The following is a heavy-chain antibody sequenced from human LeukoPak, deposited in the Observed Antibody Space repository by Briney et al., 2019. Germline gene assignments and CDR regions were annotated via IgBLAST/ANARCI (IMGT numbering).Heavy chain of an antibody. CDR2: IYPGDSDT. CDR3: ARHADIPYYYYYMDV. D-gene: IGHD2-21*01. V-gene: IGHV5-51*01. CDR1: GYSFTSYW. Sequence: GESLKISCKGSGYSFTSYWIGWVRQMPGKGLEWMGIIYPGDSDTRYSPSFQGQVTISADRSISTAYLQWSSLKASDTAMYYCARHADIPYYYYYMDVWGKGTTVTVSS. J-gene: IGHJ6*03.